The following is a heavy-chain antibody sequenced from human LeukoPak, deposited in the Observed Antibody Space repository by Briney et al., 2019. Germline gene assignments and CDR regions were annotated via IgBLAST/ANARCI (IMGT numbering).Heavy chain of an antibody. Sequence: PGGSLRLSCAASGFTFSSYSMNWVRQAPGKGLEWVSSISSSSSYIDYADSVKGRFTISRDNAKNSLYLQMNSLRAEDTAVYYCNRGLELRYYWGQGTLVTVSS. CDR2: ISSSSSYI. J-gene: IGHJ4*02. CDR1: GFTFSSYS. CDR3: NRGLELRYY. V-gene: IGHV3-21*01. D-gene: IGHD1-7*01.